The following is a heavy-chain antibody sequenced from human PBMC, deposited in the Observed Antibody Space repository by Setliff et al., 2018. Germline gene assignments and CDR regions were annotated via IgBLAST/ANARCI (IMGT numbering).Heavy chain of an antibody. Sequence: GASVKVSCKASGYTFTSYAMHWVRQAPGQRLEWMGWISAYNGNTNYAQKLQGRVTMTTDTSTSTAYMELRSLRSDDTAVYYCARGGDYCGGECYIPPPDSYWGQGTLVTVSS. CDR1: GYTFTSYA. D-gene: IGHD2-21*01. CDR2: ISAYNGNT. CDR3: ARGGDYCGGECYIPPPDSY. J-gene: IGHJ4*02. V-gene: IGHV1-18*01.